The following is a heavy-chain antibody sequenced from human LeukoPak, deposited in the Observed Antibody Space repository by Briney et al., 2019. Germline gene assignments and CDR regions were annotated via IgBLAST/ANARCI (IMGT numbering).Heavy chain of an antibody. CDR3: ARDWSIGFGELFRAVDI. V-gene: IGHV1-69*01. J-gene: IGHJ3*02. CDR2: IITIFGTA. D-gene: IGHD3-10*01. Sequence: SVKVSRMASGGTFSSYAISWVRPAPGQGLEWMGGIITIFGTANYAQKFRGRVTITADESTRTAYIELSSLRSEDAAVYYCARDWSIGFGELFRAVDIWGQGTRDTVSS. CDR1: GGTFSSYA.